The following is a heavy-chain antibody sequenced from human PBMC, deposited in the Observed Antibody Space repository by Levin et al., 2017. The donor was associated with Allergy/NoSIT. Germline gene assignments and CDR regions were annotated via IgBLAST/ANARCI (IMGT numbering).Heavy chain of an antibody. V-gene: IGHV3-30*18. J-gene: IGHJ4*02. Sequence: GESLKISCAASGFTFSSYGMHWVRQAPGKGLEWVAVISYDGSNKYYADSVKGRFTISRDNSKNTLYLQMNSLRAEDTAVYYCAKDLGLISSSTSCPDYWGQGTLATVSS. CDR3: AKDLGLISSSTSCPDY. CDR2: ISYDGSNK. D-gene: IGHD2-2*01. CDR1: GFTFSSYG.